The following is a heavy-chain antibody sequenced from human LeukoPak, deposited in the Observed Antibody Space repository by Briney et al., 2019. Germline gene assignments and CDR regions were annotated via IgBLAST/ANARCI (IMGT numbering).Heavy chain of an antibody. CDR2: IIPIFGIA. Sequence: SVKVSCKASGGTFSSYAISWVRLAPEQGLEWMGRIIPIFGIANCAQKFKGRVTISADKSTSTAYMELSSLRSEDPAVYYCARIGLCSGGSCYVDYWGQGTLVTVSS. V-gene: IGHV1-69*04. D-gene: IGHD2-15*01. J-gene: IGHJ4*02. CDR3: ARIGLCSGGSCYVDY. CDR1: GGTFSSYA.